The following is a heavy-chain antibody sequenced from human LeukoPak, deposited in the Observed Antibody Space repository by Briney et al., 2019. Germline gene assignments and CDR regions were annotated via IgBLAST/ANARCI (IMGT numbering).Heavy chain of an antibody. J-gene: IGHJ6*03. CDR1: GYTFTGYY. CDR2: INPNSGGT. CDR3: ARDRVGGYDYYYYYMDV. D-gene: IGHD5-12*01. Sequence: ASVKVSCKASGYTFTGYYMHWVRQAPGQGLEWMGWINPNSGGTNYAQKFQGRVTMTRDTSISTAYMELSRLRSDDTAVYYCARDRVGGYDYYYYYMDVWGKGTTVTISS. V-gene: IGHV1-2*02.